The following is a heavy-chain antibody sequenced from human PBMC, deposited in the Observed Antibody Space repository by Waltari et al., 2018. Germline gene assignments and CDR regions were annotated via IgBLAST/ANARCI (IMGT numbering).Heavy chain of an antibody. CDR2: INHSGRT. D-gene: IGHD3-22*01. CDR3: ARGRTYYYDSSGYYY. J-gene: IGHJ4*02. CDR1: GGSFSGYY. Sequence: QVQLQQWGAGLLKPSETLSLTCAVYGGSFSGYYWSWIRQPPGKGLEWIGEINHSGRTNYNPSLKSRVTISVDTAKNQFSLKLSSVTAADTAVYYCARGRTYYYDSSGYYYWGQGTLVTVSS. V-gene: IGHV4-34*01.